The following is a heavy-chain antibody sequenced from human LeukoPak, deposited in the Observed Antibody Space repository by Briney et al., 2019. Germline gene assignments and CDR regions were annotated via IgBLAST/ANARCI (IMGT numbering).Heavy chain of an antibody. CDR3: ARVGGYAYFDY. Sequence: GGSLRLSCAASGYTFSSYWMSWVRQAPGKGLEWVANIKQDGSEKYYVDSVKGRFTISRDNAKNSLYLQMNSLRAEDTAVYYCARVGGYAYFDYWGQGTLVTVSP. V-gene: IGHV3-7*01. D-gene: IGHD5-12*01. CDR2: IKQDGSEK. CDR1: GYTFSSYW. J-gene: IGHJ4*02.